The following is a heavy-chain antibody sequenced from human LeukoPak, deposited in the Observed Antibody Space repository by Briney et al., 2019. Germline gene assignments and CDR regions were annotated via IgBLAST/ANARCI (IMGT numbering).Heavy chain of an antibody. CDR1: GYTFTGYY. Sequence: ASVKVSCKAPGYTFTGYYMHWVRQAPGQGLEWMGWINPNSGGTNYAQKFQGRVTMTRDTSISTAYMELSRLRSDDTAVYYCARLGRDGYKRNWFDPWGQGTLVTVSS. J-gene: IGHJ5*02. D-gene: IGHD5-24*01. CDR2: INPNSGGT. CDR3: ARLGRDGYKRNWFDP. V-gene: IGHV1-2*02.